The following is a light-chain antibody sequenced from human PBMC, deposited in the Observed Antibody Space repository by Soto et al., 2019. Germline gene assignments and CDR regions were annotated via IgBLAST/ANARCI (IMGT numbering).Light chain of an antibody. Sequence: EIVLTQSPGTLSLSPGDTATLSCRASQSLSSSYLAWYQQRPGQAPRLLIYDASSRASGIPDRFSGSGSGTDFTLTITRLEPEDFAVYYCQQYGGSMTFGQGTRLEIE. CDR1: QSLSSSY. CDR3: QQYGGSMT. CDR2: DAS. J-gene: IGKJ5*01. V-gene: IGKV3-20*01.